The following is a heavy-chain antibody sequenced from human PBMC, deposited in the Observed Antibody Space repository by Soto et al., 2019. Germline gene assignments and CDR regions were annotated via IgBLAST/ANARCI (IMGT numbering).Heavy chain of an antibody. CDR3: AREYYYDSSGYYGPFDAFDI. CDR1: GGTFSSYA. V-gene: IGHV1-69*13. D-gene: IGHD3-22*01. CDR2: IIPIFGTA. Sequence: RASVKVSCKASGGTFSSYAISWVRQAPGQGLEWMGGIIPIFGTANYAQKFQGRVTITADESTSTAYMELSSLRSEDTAVYYFAREYYYDSSGYYGPFDAFDIWGQGTMVTVSS. J-gene: IGHJ3*02.